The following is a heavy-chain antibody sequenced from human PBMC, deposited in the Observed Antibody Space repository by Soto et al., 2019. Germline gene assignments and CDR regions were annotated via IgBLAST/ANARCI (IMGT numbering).Heavy chain of an antibody. CDR1: GFTFGTYG. Sequence: PGGSLRLCCAASGFTFGTYGMHGVRQAPGKGLEWVAGIWYDGSVKTYADSVKGRFSISRDNSQNTVYLQMNTLRAGDTAVYYCARADCGGQCPCDYWGQGTLVTVSS. CDR2: IWYDGSVK. V-gene: IGHV3-33*01. J-gene: IGHJ4*02. CDR3: ARADCGGQCPCDY. D-gene: IGHD2-21*01.